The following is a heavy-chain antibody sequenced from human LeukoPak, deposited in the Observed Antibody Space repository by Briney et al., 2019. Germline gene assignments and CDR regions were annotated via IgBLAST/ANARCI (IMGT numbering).Heavy chain of an antibody. J-gene: IGHJ4*02. V-gene: IGHV4-4*02. D-gene: IGHD6-6*01. CDR1: GGSISSTNW. CDR3: ARDRSSYFDY. Sequence: SETLSLTCGVSGGSISSTNWWSWVRQPPGQGLEWIGEISLTGETNYNPSLNGRVTMSLDKSRNQLSLKLSSVTAADTAVYYCARDRSSYFDYWGQGTLVTVSS. CDR2: ISLTGET.